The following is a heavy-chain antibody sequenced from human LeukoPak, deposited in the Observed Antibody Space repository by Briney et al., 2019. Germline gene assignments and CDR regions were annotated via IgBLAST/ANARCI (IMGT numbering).Heavy chain of an antibody. J-gene: IGHJ5*02. Sequence: RASVKVSCKASGGTFSSYAISWVRQAPGQGLEWMGGIIPIFGTANYAQKFQGRVTITADESTSTAYMELSSLRSEDTAVYYCVRAVLEWLWVWFDPWGQGTLVTVSS. V-gene: IGHV1-69*01. D-gene: IGHD3-3*01. CDR2: IIPIFGTA. CDR3: VRAVLEWLWVWFDP. CDR1: GGTFSSYA.